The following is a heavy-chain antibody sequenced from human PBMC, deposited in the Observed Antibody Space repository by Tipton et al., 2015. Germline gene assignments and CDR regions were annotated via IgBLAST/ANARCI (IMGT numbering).Heavy chain of an antibody. CDR1: GYTFNVNY. CDR2: IDPRNGHT. J-gene: IGHJ2*01. V-gene: IGHV1-2*02. CDR3: ARDPGRPGYYWYFDL. Sequence: QVQLVQSGPEGKMPGASVKVSCQASGYTFNVNYMHWVRQAPGQGLEWMGWIDPRNGHTQYSQKFQGRVIMTRATSISTAYMELTSLRSDDTAMYFCARDPGRPGYYWYFDLWGRGTQVTVSS. D-gene: IGHD1-26*01.